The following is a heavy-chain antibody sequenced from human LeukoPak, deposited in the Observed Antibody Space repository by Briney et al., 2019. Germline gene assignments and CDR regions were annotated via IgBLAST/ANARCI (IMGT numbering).Heavy chain of an antibody. CDR2: IYSGGST. CDR3: AREDMWAFDM. V-gene: IGHV3-53*01. J-gene: IGHJ3*02. Sequence: GGSLRLSCAASGFTVSSNYMSWVRQAPGKGLEWVSVIYSGGSTYYADSAKGRFTISRDNSKNTLYLQMNSLRAEDTAVYYCAREDMWAFDMWGQGTMVTVSS. D-gene: IGHD2-15*01. CDR1: GFTVSSNY.